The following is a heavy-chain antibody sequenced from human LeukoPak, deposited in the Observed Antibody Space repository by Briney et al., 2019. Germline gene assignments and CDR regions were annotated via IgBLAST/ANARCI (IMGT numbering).Heavy chain of an antibody. CDR3: ARVDSSGYYFDY. CDR2: IWYDGSDK. V-gene: IGHV3-33*01. J-gene: IGHJ4*02. Sequence: GGSLRLSCAASGFTFTSYGMHWVRQAPGKGLEWVAVIWYDGSDKYYADSVKGRFTISRDSSKNTLYLQMNSLRAEDTAVYYCARVDSSGYYFDYWGQGTLVTVSS. CDR1: GFTFTSYG. D-gene: IGHD3-22*01.